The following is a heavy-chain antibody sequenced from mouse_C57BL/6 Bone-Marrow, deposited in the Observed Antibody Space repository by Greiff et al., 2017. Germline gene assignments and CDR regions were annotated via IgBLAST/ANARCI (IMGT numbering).Heavy chain of an antibody. Sequence: QVQLKQPGAELVKPGASVKMSCKASGYTFTSYWITWVKQRPGQGLEWIGDIYPGSGSTNYNEKFKSKATLTVDTSSSTAYMQLSSLTSEDSAVYCCARPYYSNYWYFDVWGTGTAVTVSA. CDR3: ARPYYSNYWYFDV. CDR2: IYPGSGST. J-gene: IGHJ1*03. V-gene: IGHV1-55*01. D-gene: IGHD2-5*01. CDR1: GYTFTSYW.